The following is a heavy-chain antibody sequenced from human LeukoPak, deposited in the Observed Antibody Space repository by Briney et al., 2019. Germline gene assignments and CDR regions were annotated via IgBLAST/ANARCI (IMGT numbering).Heavy chain of an antibody. CDR2: INWNGGNT. V-gene: IGHV3-20*04. D-gene: IGHD3-10*01. CDR3: ASSIALIRGVIYDFDY. J-gene: IGHJ4*02. CDR1: GFTFDDYG. Sequence: GGSLRLSCAASGFTFDDYGVSWVRHAPGKGLEWVSGINWNGGNTGYADSVKGRFTISRDNAKNSLYLQMNSLRAEDTALYYCASSIALIRGVIYDFDYWGQGTLVTVSS.